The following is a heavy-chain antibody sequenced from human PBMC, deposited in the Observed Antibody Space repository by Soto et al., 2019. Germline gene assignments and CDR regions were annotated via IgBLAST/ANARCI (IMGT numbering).Heavy chain of an antibody. V-gene: IGHV3-66*01. CDR2: IYSGGST. D-gene: IGHD6-19*01. CDR1: GFTVSSNY. Sequence: PGGSLRLSCAASGFTVSSNYMSWVRQAPGKGLEWVSVIYSGGSTYYADSVKGRFTISRDNSKNTLYLQMNSLRAEDTAVYYCARVPVPYSSGWFDYWGQGTLVTVSS. J-gene: IGHJ4*02. CDR3: ARVPVPYSSGWFDY.